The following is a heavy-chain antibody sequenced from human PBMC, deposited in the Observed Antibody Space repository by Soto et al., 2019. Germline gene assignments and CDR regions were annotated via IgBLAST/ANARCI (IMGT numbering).Heavy chain of an antibody. CDR3: ARDLAAGDR. CDR2: INPMGGST. CDR1: GYTFINYY. J-gene: IGHJ5*02. D-gene: IGHD6-13*01. Sequence: ASVKVSCKASGYTFINYYIHWVRQAPGQGLEWMAIINPMGGSTNYAQEFQGRVTLTSDTSTSTVYMELSSLRFEDTALFYCARDLAAGDRWGQGTLVTFSS. V-gene: IGHV1-46*01.